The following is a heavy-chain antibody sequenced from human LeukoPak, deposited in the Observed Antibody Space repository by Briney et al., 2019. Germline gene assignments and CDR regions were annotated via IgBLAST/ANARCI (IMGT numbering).Heavy chain of an antibody. J-gene: IGHJ5*02. CDR2: IIPIFGTA. Sequence: ASVKVSCTASGGTFSSYAISWVRQAPGQGLEWMGGIIPIFGTANYAQKFQGRVTITADESTSTAYMELSSLRSEDTAVYYCTRGGYSYGSGWFDPWGQGTLVTVSS. CDR3: TRGGYSYGSGWFDP. D-gene: IGHD5-18*01. CDR1: GGTFSSYA. V-gene: IGHV1-69*13.